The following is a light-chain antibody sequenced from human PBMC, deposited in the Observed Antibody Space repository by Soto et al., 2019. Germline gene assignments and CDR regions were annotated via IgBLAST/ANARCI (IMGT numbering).Light chain of an antibody. CDR3: QQYNNWWA. Sequence: EIVMTQSPVTLSMSPWETATLSCRASVTAATNVAWYQQTPGQAPRLLIYDASARATGIPDRFSGSGFGTEFTLTITSLQYEDFAVYYCQQYNNWWAFGQGTKVDIK. CDR1: VTAATN. J-gene: IGKJ1*01. V-gene: IGKV3-15*01. CDR2: DAS.